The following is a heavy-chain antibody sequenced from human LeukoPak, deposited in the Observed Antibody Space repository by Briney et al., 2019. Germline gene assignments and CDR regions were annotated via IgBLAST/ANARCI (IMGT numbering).Heavy chain of an antibody. D-gene: IGHD6-6*01. V-gene: IGHV4-30-4*08. CDR2: IYYSGST. J-gene: IGHJ5*02. CDR1: GGSISSGDYY. Sequence: PSETLSLTCTVSGGSISSGDYYWSWIRQPPGKGLEWIGYIYYSGSTYYNPSLKSRVTISVDTSKNQFSLKLSSVTAADTAVYYCARESTGGSIAATSWFEPWGQGTLVTVSS. CDR3: ARESTGGSIAATSWFEP.